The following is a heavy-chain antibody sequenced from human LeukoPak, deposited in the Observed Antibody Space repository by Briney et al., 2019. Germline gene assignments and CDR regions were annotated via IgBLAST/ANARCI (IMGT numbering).Heavy chain of an antibody. Sequence: GGSLRLSCAASGFTFNSYAMSWVRQAPGKGLEWVSVISGGGVNTYYADSVKGRFTISRDKSKNTLYLQMNTLRAEDTAIYYCAKDRTVGASYWYFDLWGRGTLVTVSS. D-gene: IGHD1-26*01. CDR3: AKDRTVGASYWYFDL. V-gene: IGHV3-23*01. CDR1: GFTFNSYA. CDR2: ISGGGVNT. J-gene: IGHJ2*01.